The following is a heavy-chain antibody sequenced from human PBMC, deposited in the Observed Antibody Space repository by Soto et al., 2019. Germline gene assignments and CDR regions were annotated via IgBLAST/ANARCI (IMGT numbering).Heavy chain of an antibody. CDR2: ISYDGSNK. CDR1: GFTFSSYA. V-gene: IGHV3-30-3*01. CDR3: AREEQQLVQGGWFDP. D-gene: IGHD6-13*01. J-gene: IGHJ5*02. Sequence: QVQLVESGGGVVQPGRSLRLSCAASGFTFSSYAMHWVRQAPGKGLEWVAVISYDGSNKYYADSVKGRFTISRDNSKNTLYLQMNSLRAEDTAVYYCAREEQQLVQGGWFDPWGQGTLVTVSS.